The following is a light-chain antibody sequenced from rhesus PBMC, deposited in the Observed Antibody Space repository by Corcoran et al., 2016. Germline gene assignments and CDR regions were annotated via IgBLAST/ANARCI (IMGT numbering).Light chain of an antibody. Sequence: DIQMTQSPSSLSASVGDKVTITCRASQDISSWLAWYQQTPGKAPKLLIYKSSILQSGVPSRFSGSGSGTDFTLTISSLQPEDFATYYCQQHNSYPWTFGQGTKVEIK. CDR3: QQHNSYPWT. CDR1: QDISSW. CDR2: KSS. V-gene: IGKV1S6*01. J-gene: IGKJ1*01.